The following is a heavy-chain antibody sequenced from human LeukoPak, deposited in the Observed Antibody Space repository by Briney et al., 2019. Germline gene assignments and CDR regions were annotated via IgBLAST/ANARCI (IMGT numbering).Heavy chain of an antibody. J-gene: IGHJ5*02. CDR3: ARATYGSGSYPNWFDP. Sequence: GGSLRLSCAASGFTFSSYGMNWVRQAPGKGLEWVSYISSSSRFIYYADSMKGRFTISRDNAKNSLYLQMNSLRDEDTAVYYCARATYGSGSYPNWFDPWGQGTLVTVSS. CDR2: ISSSSRFI. V-gene: IGHV3-21*04. CDR1: GFTFSSYG. D-gene: IGHD3-10*01.